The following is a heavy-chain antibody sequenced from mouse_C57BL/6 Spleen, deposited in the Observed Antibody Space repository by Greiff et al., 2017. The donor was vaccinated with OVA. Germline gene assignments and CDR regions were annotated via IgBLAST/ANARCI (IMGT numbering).Heavy chain of an antibody. CDR2: ISSGSSTI. Sequence: EVKLMESGGGLVKPGGSLKLSCAASGFTFSDYGMHWVRQAPEKGLEWVAYISSGSSTIYYADTVKGRFTISRDNAKNTLFLQMTSLRSEDTAMYYCARKRIGDAMDYWGQGTSVTVSS. V-gene: IGHV5-17*01. CDR3: ARKRIGDAMDY. J-gene: IGHJ4*01. D-gene: IGHD3-1*01. CDR1: GFTFSDYG.